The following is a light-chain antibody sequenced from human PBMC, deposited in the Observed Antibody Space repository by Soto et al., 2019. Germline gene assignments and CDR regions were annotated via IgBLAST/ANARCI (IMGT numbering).Light chain of an antibody. J-gene: IGKJ1*01. CDR2: GAS. CDR3: QHYGSTPWT. Sequence: EVVLTQSPGTLSKSPGERATLSCRDSQSVSSSYLAWYQQKPGQAPRLLISGASGRATDIPDRICGSGSGTDFTLTISSLEPEDFAVYYCQHYGSTPWTFGQGTKVDIK. V-gene: IGKV3-20*01. CDR1: QSVSSSY.